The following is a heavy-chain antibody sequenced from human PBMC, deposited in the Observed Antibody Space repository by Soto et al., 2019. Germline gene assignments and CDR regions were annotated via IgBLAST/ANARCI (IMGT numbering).Heavy chain of an antibody. CDR2: ISYDGSNK. V-gene: IGHV3-30*18. Sequence: PGGSLRLSCAASGFTFSSYGMHWVRQAPGKGLEWVAVISYDGSNKYYADSVKGRFTISRDNSKNTLYLQMNSLRAEDTAVYYCAKEMQRYFDWPPGQNFDYWGQGTLVTVSS. D-gene: IGHD3-9*01. CDR1: GFTFSSYG. CDR3: AKEMQRYFDWPPGQNFDY. J-gene: IGHJ4*02.